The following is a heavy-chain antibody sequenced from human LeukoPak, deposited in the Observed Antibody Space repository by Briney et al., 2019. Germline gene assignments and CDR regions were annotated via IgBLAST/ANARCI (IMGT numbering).Heavy chain of an antibody. Sequence: GGSLRLSCAASGFTFSIYSMNWVRQAPGQGLEWLSSITSSSNYIYYADYVKGRFTISRDNVQNSLYLQMNSLRAEDTAMYYCARDRGYFDNWGQGPLVTVSS. J-gene: IGHJ4*02. CDR2: ITSSSNYI. CDR3: ARDRGYFDN. CDR1: GFTFSIYS. V-gene: IGHV3-21*01.